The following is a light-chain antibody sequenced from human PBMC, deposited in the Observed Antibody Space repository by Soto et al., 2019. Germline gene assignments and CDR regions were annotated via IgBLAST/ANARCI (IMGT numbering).Light chain of an antibody. J-gene: IGLJ3*02. V-gene: IGLV2-14*01. Sequence: QSALTQPASVSGSPGQSITISCTGTNSDIGAYKYVSWHQHHQGKAPKLVIYEVNNRPSGTSNRFSGSKSGNTASLTISGLQTEDEADYYCNSFAGSNPWVFGGGTKVTVL. CDR3: NSFAGSNPWV. CDR1: NSDIGAYKY. CDR2: EVN.